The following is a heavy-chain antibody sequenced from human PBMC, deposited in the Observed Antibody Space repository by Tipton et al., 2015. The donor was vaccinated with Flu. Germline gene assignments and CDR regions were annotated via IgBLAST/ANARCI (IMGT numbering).Heavy chain of an antibody. CDR1: GFTFSSYA. CDR3: AIWGKTAYDSSGYNGPDYYYYGMDV. V-gene: IGHV3-23*01. CDR2: ISGSGGST. J-gene: IGHJ6*02. Sequence: SLRLSCAASGFTFSSYAMSWVRQAPGKGLEWVSAISGSGGSTYYADSVKGRFTISRDNSKNTLYLQMNSLRAEDTAVYYCAIWGKTAYDSSGYNGPDYYYYGMDVWGQGTTVTVSS. D-gene: IGHD3-22*01.